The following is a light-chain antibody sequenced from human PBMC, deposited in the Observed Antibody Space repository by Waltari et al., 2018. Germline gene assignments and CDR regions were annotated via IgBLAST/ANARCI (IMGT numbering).Light chain of an antibody. J-gene: IGKJ2*03. V-gene: IGKV3-11*01. Sequence: EIVLTQSPATLSLSPGDRATLSCRASQSVISHLAWYQQKPGQAPRLLIYGTSNRATGIPARFSGSGSGTDFTLTISSLEPEDFAVYYCQQRIQWPNSFGQGTKLEL. CDR3: QQRIQWPNS. CDR1: QSVISH. CDR2: GTS.